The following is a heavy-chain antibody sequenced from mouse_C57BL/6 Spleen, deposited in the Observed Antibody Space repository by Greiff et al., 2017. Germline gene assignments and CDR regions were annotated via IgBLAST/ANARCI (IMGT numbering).Heavy chain of an antibody. CDR3: SSGFIATVVADY. D-gene: IGHD1-1*01. J-gene: IGHJ2*01. CDR1: GYTFTSYW. CDR2: ITPSNGGT. Sequence: LQQPGTELVKPGASVKLSCKASGYTFTSYWMHWVKQRPGQGLEWIGNITPSNGGTNYNEKFKSKATLTVDKSSSTAYMQLRILTSEDSAVYDCSSGFIATVVADYWGQGTTLTVSS. V-gene: IGHV1-53*01.